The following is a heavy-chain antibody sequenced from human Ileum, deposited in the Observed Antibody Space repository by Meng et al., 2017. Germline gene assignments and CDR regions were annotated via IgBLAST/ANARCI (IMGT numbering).Heavy chain of an antibody. Sequence: GESLKISCAASGFTFSTYWMHWVRQAPGKGLVWVARINGDGSSISYADSVKGRFTISRDNAKNTEYLQMNSLRAEDTAVYYCARGRGLEMAGLRGLDYWGQGALVTVSS. J-gene: IGHJ4*02. CDR3: ARGRGLEMAGLRGLDY. CDR1: GFTFSTYW. V-gene: IGHV3-74*01. CDR2: INGDGSSI. D-gene: IGHD6-19*01.